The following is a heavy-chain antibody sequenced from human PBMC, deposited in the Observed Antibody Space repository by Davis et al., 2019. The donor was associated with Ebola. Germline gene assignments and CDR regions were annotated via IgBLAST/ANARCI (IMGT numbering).Heavy chain of an antibody. J-gene: IGHJ6*04. V-gene: IGHV4-31*03. CDR2: IYYSGST. Sequence: MPSETLSLTCTVSGGSISSGGYYWSWIRQHPGKGLEWIGYIYYSGSTYYNPSLKSRVTISVDTSKNQFSLKLSSVTAADTAVYYCASRGRVDNWNYSYYYYGMDVWGKGTTVTVSS. D-gene: IGHD1-7*01. CDR3: ASRGRVDNWNYSYYYYGMDV. CDR1: GGSISSGGYY.